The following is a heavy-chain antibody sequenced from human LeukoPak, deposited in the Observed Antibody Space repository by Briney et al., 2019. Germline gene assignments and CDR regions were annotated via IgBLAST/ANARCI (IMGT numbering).Heavy chain of an antibody. CDR3: ARLNTHSTSFQFDY. J-gene: IGHJ4*02. V-gene: IGHV4-4*07. D-gene: IGHD6-13*01. CDR2: IYTTGST. CDR1: GDSISGYY. Sequence: PSETMSLTSTVSGDSISGYYWSWFRQPAGKGREWTGRIYTTGSTNYNPSLQTRVTMSVDTSKNQFSLRLSSVTAAVSAVYCCARLNTHSTSFQFDYWGQGIVVTVSS.